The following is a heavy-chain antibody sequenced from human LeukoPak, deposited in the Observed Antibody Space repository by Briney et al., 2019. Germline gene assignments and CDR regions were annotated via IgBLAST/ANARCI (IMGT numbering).Heavy chain of an antibody. Sequence: PSETLSLTCTVSGGSISSGSYYWSWLRQPAGQGLEWIVHIYTSGSTSYNPSLQSRVTISVDTYDHEFSLKLTSVTAADTAVYYCARAGGSVGWYGTIDSWGQGTLVTVSS. V-gene: IGHV4-61*09. D-gene: IGHD6-19*01. J-gene: IGHJ4*02. CDR3: ARAGGSVGWYGTIDS. CDR1: GGSISSGSYY. CDR2: IYTSGST.